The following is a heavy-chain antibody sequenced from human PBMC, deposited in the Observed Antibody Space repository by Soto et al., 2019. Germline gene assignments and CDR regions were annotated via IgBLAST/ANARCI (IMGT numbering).Heavy chain of an antibody. D-gene: IGHD2-8*01. J-gene: IGHJ4*02. Sequence: QVQLVESGGGVVQPGRSLRLSCAASGFTFSSYGMHWVRQAPGKGLEWVSVISYDGSNKYYADSVKGRFTISRENSKNALYLQMNSLRAEDTAVYYCAKDRRARMVYDTLDYWGQGTLVTVSS. V-gene: IGHV3-30*18. CDR1: GFTFSSYG. CDR2: ISYDGSNK. CDR3: AKDRRARMVYDTLDY.